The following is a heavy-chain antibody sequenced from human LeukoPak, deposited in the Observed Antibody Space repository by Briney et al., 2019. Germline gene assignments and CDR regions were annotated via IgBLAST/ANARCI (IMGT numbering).Heavy chain of an antibody. CDR1: GFTFSSYG. CDR3: ARVNRMVPGYCSGGTCPGDY. J-gene: IGHJ4*02. CDR2: ISYSSSTI. D-gene: IGHD2-15*01. V-gene: IGHV3-48*01. Sequence: GGSLRLSCAASGFTFSSYGMNWVRQAPGKGLERVSYISYSSSTIYYADSVKGRFTISRDNAKNSLYLQMNSLRAEDTAVYYCARVNRMVPGYCSGGTCPGDYWGQGTLVTVSS.